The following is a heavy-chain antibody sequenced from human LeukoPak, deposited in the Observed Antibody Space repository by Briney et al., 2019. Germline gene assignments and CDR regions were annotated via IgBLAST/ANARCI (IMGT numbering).Heavy chain of an antibody. Sequence: PGRSLRLSCAASGFTFSSYGMHWVRQAPSKGLEWVAVIWYDGSNKYYADSVKGRFTISRDNSKNTLYLQMNSLRAEDTAVYYCARDYSTYFDYWGQGTLVTVSS. V-gene: IGHV3-33*01. D-gene: IGHD1-26*01. CDR1: GFTFSSYG. CDR3: ARDYSTYFDY. J-gene: IGHJ4*02. CDR2: IWYDGSNK.